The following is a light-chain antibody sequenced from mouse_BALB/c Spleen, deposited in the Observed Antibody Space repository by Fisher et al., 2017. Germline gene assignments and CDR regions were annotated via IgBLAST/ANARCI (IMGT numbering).Light chain of an antibody. Sequence: IVMTQSTAIMSASPGEKVTITCSASSSVSYMHWFQQKPGTSPKLWIYSTSNLASGVPARFSGSGSGTSYSLTISRMEAEDAATYYCQQRSSYPITFGSGTKLEIK. V-gene: IGKV4-57*01. CDR1: SSVSY. CDR3: QQRSSYPIT. CDR2: STS. J-gene: IGKJ4*01.